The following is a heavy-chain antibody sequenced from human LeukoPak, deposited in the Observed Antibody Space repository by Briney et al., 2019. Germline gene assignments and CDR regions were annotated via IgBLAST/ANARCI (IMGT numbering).Heavy chain of an antibody. D-gene: IGHD4-17*01. CDR2: INPNSGGT. Sequence: ASVKVSCKASGYTFTGYYMHWVRQAPGQGLEWTGWINPNSGGTNYAQKFQGRVTMTRDTSISTAYMELSRLRSDDTAVYCCARELATVTTLVFDYWGQGTLVTVSS. CDR1: GYTFTGYY. J-gene: IGHJ4*02. V-gene: IGHV1-2*02. CDR3: ARELATVTTLVFDY.